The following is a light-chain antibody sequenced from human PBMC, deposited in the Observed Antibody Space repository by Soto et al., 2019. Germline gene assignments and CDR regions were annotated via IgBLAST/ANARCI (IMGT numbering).Light chain of an antibody. CDR1: QGVSSSY. J-gene: IGKJ1*01. V-gene: IGKV3-20*01. CDR3: QQYGSSPVT. Sequence: EVALTQSPGPLASPPWERATPSCRTRQGVSSSYLAWSQRKPGQAPRLLIYGASSRGTGIPDRFSGSESGTDFTLSIRRLEPEDFALYYCQQYGSSPVTFGHGTKVEIK. CDR2: GAS.